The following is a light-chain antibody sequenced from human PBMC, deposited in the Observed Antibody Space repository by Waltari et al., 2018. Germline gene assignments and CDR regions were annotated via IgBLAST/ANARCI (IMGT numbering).Light chain of an antibody. Sequence: DIQMTQSPSSLSASVGDRATITCRASHSIRTYLNWYQQKVGKAPTLLIYGASTLQSGVPSRFSGDGSGTDFTLTISGLQAEDFATYYCQQSYSNSRAFGQGTKIEVK. V-gene: IGKV1-39*01. CDR3: QQSYSNSRA. J-gene: IGKJ1*01. CDR2: GAS. CDR1: HSIRTY.